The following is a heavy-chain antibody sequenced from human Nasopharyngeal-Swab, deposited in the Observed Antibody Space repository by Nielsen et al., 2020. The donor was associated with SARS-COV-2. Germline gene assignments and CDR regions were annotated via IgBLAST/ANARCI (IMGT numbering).Heavy chain of an antibody. CDR3: ARDRPGVATSGEFDY. J-gene: IGHJ4*02. D-gene: IGHD6-13*01. CDR2: ISSSGSII. CDR1: GFTFSDYY. V-gene: IGHV3-11*04. Sequence: GGSLRLSCAASGFTFSDYYMNWLRQAPGRGLEWVSFISSSGSIIYNADSVKGRFTISRDNAKNSLYLQMNSLRAEDTAVYYCARDRPGVATSGEFDYWGQGTLVTVSS.